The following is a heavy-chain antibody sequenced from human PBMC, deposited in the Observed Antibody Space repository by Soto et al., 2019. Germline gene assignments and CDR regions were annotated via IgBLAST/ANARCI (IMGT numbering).Heavy chain of an antibody. CDR1: GFTFSSYW. CDR2: ISSDGSST. J-gene: IGHJ3*02. V-gene: IGHV3-74*01. Sequence: GGSLRLSCAASGFTFSSYWMHWVRQAPGKGLVWVSRISSDGSSTSYADSVKGRFTISRDNAKNTLYLQMNSLRAEDTAVYYCAREGGSDDAFDSWGQGTMVTVSS. D-gene: IGHD3-16*01. CDR3: AREGGSDDAFDS.